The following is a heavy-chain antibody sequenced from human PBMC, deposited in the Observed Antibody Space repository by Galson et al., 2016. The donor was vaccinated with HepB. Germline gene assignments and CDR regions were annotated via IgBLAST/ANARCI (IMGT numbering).Heavy chain of an antibody. J-gene: IGHJ4*02. D-gene: IGHD1/OR15-1a*01. CDR3: AKDFNFRDRSTSGTIYN. Sequence: FLRLSCAASGFTFDDYAMHWVRQGPGEGLEWVSLISGDGDSTYYADYVKGRFTISRDNSKNSLYLQMNSLRTEDTALYYCAKDFNFRDRSTSGTIYNWGQGTLVTVSS. CDR2: ISGDGDST. CDR1: GFTFDDYA. V-gene: IGHV3-43*02.